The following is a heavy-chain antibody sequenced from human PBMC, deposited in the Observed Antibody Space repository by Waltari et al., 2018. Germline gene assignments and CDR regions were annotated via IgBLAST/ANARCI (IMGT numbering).Heavy chain of an antibody. V-gene: IGHV4-59*08. Sequence: QVQLQESGPGLVKPSETLSLTCTVPGGSISSYCWTWIRQPPGKGLEWIGYIYYSGSTNYNPSLKSRVTISVDTSKNQFSLKLSSVTAADTAVYYCARQGGDYGDYPFDYWGQGTLVTVSS. J-gene: IGHJ4*02. CDR2: IYYSGST. D-gene: IGHD4-17*01. CDR1: GGSISSYC. CDR3: ARQGGDYGDYPFDY.